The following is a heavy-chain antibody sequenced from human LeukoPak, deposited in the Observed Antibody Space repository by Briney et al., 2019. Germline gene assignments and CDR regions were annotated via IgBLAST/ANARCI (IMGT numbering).Heavy chain of an antibody. Sequence: PSQTLSLTCAVSGGSISSGGYSWSWIRQPPGKGLEWIGYIYHSGSTYYNPSLKSRVTISADRSKNQFSLKLSSVTAADTAVYYCARAGDYGDYVFDYWGQGTLVTVSS. CDR2: IYHSGST. V-gene: IGHV4-30-2*01. J-gene: IGHJ4*02. CDR1: GGSISSGGYS. D-gene: IGHD4-17*01. CDR3: ARAGDYGDYVFDY.